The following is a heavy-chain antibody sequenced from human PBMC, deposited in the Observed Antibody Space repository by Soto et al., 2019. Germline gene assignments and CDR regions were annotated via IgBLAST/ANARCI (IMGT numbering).Heavy chain of an antibody. CDR2: MYDRGST. CDR3: ARLEVGLWYFDL. J-gene: IGHJ2*01. V-gene: IGHV4-59*08. D-gene: IGHD1-26*01. CDR1: GVSIKRYY. Sequence: LQESGPGLVKPSETLSLTCLVSGVSIKRYYWSWIRQSPGGGLEWIGYMYDRGSTNYNPSLRRRVSLSIDTTKRHFYLSLASVTAADAAVYYCARLEVGLWYFDLWGPGTLFTVSS.